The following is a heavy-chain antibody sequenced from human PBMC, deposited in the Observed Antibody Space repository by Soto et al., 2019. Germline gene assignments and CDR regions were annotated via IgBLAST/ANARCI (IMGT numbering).Heavy chain of an antibody. V-gene: IGHV3-23*01. J-gene: IGHJ4*02. CDR2: ICGSGGGT. Sequence: EVQVLESGGGLVQPGGSLRLSCVASGFISNNYAMSWVRQAPGKGLEWVSVICGSGGGTFYADSVKGRFTISRDDSKNTLYLQMNSLRAEDSAVYYCAKNRFSTCYDAGDSWGQGTLVTVSS. D-gene: IGHD3-22*01. CDR1: GFISNNYA. CDR3: AKNRFSTCYDAGDS.